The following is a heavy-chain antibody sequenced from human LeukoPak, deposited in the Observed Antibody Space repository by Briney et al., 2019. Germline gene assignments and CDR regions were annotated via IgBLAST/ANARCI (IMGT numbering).Heavy chain of an antibody. Sequence: ASVKVSCKASGYTFTSYDINWVRQATGQGLEWMGWMNPNSGNTGYAQKFQGRVTMTRNTSISTAYMELSSLRSEDTAVYYCARGRLTSSSSHRWFDPWGQGTLVTASS. CDR3: ARGRLTSSSSHRWFDP. CDR2: MNPNSGNT. V-gene: IGHV1-8*01. J-gene: IGHJ5*02. D-gene: IGHD6-6*01. CDR1: GYTFTSYD.